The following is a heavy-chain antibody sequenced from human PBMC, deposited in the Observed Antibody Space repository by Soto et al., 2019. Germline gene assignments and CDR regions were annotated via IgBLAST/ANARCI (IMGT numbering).Heavy chain of an antibody. V-gene: IGHV1-69*12. D-gene: IGHD6-13*01. CDR1: GGTFSSVA. Sequence: QVQLVQSGAEVKKPGSSVKVSCKASGGTFSSVAINWVRQAPGQRLEWMGGIIPIFGTANYAQRFQGRVTITADESTYTAYMELSSLRSEDTAVCYCARDRGSWYVNGMDVWGQGTTVTVSS. CDR3: ARDRGSWYVNGMDV. CDR2: IIPIFGTA. J-gene: IGHJ6*02.